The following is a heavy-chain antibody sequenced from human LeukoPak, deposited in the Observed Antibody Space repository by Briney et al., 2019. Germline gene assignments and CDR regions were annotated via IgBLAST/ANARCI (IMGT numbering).Heavy chain of an antibody. CDR3: ARDYYGDYYFDY. J-gene: IGHJ4*02. D-gene: IGHD4-17*01. V-gene: IGHV3-48*02. CDR1: GFTFSTYS. Sequence: TGGSLRLSCAASGFTFSTYSMNWVRQAPGKGLEWVSYISGSGSTIYYADSVKGRFTISRDNAKNSLYLQMNSLRDEDTAVYYCARDYYGDYYFDYWGQGTLVTVSS. CDR2: ISGSGSTI.